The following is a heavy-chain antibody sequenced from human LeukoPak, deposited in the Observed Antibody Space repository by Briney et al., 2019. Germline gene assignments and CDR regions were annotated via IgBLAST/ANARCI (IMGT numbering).Heavy chain of an antibody. CDR1: GYTFNDYY. V-gene: IGHV1-2*06. Sequence: ASVKVSCKASGYTFNDYYIHWVRQAPRQGLEWMGRIIPNSGDTNYAQNFQGRVSMTRDTSISTAYMELSSLRSDDTAMYYCMRDRDFGDYGGYWGQGTLVTVPS. J-gene: IGHJ4*02. D-gene: IGHD4-17*01. CDR2: IIPNSGDT. CDR3: MRDRDFGDYGGY.